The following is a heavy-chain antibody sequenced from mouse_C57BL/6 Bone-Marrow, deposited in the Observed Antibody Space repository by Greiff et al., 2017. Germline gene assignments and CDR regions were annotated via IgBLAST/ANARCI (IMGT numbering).Heavy chain of an antibody. CDR1: GYTFTDYN. CDR2: INPNNGGT. Sequence: EVQLQQSGPELVKPGASVKIPCKASGYTFTDYNMDWVKQSHGKSLEWIGDINPNNGGTICNQKFKGKATLTVDKSSSTAYMELRSLTSEDTAVYYCARRYGSSYPWFAYWGQGTLVTVSA. CDR3: ARRYGSSYPWFAY. D-gene: IGHD1-1*01. V-gene: IGHV1-18*01. J-gene: IGHJ3*01.